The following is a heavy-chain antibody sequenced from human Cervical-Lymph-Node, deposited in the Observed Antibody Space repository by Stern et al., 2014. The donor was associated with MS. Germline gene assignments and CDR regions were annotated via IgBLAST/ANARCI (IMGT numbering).Heavy chain of an antibody. V-gene: IGHV3-7*01. D-gene: IGHD3-10*01. Sequence: EVQLVESGGGLVQPGWSLRLSCAASGVTFSNYWMAWVRQAPGKGLEWVANIKKDGTEKYYVGSVKGRFTISRDNAKNSLSLEMNSLRAEDTAVYYCATSPGSGTYVTRIFPDYWGQGTLVTVSS. J-gene: IGHJ4*02. CDR1: GVTFSNYW. CDR3: ATSPGSGTYVTRIFPDY. CDR2: IKKDGTEK.